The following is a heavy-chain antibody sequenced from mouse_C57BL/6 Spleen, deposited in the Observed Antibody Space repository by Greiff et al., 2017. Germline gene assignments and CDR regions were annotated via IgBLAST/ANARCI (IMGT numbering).Heavy chain of an antibody. V-gene: IGHV1-26*01. CDR3: ARWGGNYP. CDR2: INPNNGGT. J-gene: IGHJ2*01. Sequence: VQLQQSGPELVKPGASVKISCKASGYTFTDYYMNWVKQSHGKSLEWIGDINPNNGGTSYNQKFKGKATLTVDKSSSTAYMELRSLTSEDSAVYYCARWGGNYPWGQGTTLTVSS. CDR1: GYTFTDYY. D-gene: IGHD2-1*01.